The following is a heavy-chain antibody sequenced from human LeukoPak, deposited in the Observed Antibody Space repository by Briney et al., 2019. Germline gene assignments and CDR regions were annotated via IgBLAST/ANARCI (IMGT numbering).Heavy chain of an antibody. D-gene: IGHD6-19*01. CDR1: GYTSTSYY. J-gene: IGHJ6*02. V-gene: IGHV1-46*01. CDR2: INPSGGST. CDR3: ARASSGWYSDYYYYGMDV. Sequence: ASVKVSCKASGYTSTSYYMHWVRQAPGQGLEWMGIINPSGGSTSYAQKFQGRVTMTRDTSTSTVYMELSSLRSEDTAVYYCARASSGWYSDYYYYGMDVWGQGTTVTVSS.